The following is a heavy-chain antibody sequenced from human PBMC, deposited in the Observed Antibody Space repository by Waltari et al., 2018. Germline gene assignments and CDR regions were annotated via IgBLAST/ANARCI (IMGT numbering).Heavy chain of an antibody. Sequence: QVQLQESGPGLVKPSETLSLTCTVSGGSLSSHYWSWIRQPPGKGLEWIGYIYYSGSTNYNPSLKSRVTISVDTSKNQFSLKLSSVTAADTAVYYCARGSIGPLWGQGTLVTVSS. CDR3: ARGSIGPL. D-gene: IGHD3-10*01. V-gene: IGHV4-59*11. CDR2: IYYSGST. CDR1: GGSLSSHY. J-gene: IGHJ4*02.